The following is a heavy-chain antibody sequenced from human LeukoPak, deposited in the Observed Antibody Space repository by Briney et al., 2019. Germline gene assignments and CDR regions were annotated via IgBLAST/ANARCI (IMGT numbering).Heavy chain of an antibody. J-gene: IGHJ4*02. CDR1: GFTFSSYE. Sequence: QPGGSLRLSCAASGFTFSSYEMNWVRQAPGKGLEWVSYISDSGSAIYYADSVKGRFTISRDNAKSSLYLQMNSLRAEDTAVYYCARAMSTSTDYWGQGTLVTVSS. CDR2: ISDSGSAI. CDR3: ARAMSTSTDY. D-gene: IGHD5-24*01. V-gene: IGHV3-48*03.